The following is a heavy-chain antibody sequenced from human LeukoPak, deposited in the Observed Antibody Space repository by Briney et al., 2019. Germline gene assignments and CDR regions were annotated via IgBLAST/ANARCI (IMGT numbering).Heavy chain of an antibody. Sequence: GGSLRLSCAASEFTFSSYTMNWVRQAPGKGLEWVSSISSSSSHIKYTDSVKGRFTISRDISKNTLYLQMNSLRAEDTAVYYCARDRSGWYDSWGQGTLVTVS. V-gene: IGHV3-21*04. CDR3: ARDRSGWYDS. CDR2: ISSSSSHI. D-gene: IGHD3-3*01. J-gene: IGHJ5*01. CDR1: EFTFSSYT.